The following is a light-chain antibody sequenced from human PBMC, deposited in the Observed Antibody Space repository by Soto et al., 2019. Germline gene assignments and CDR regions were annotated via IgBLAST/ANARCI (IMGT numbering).Light chain of an antibody. V-gene: IGLV2-14*01. J-gene: IGLJ1*01. Sequence: QSALTQPASVSGSPGQSITISCTGTSSDVGGYNYVSWYQQHPGKAPKLMIYDVSNRPSGVSNRFSGSKSGNTASLTISGLQAEDEVDYYCSSYTSSRTLDVFGTGTKVTVL. CDR3: SSYTSSRTLDV. CDR1: SSDVGGYNY. CDR2: DVS.